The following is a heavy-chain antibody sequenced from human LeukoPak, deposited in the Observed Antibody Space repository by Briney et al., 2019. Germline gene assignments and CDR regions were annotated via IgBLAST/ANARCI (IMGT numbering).Heavy chain of an antibody. CDR2: IYSGGST. Sequence: GGSLRLSCAASGFTVSSNYMSWVRQAPGKGLEWVSVIYSGGSTYYADSVKGRFTISRDNSKNTLYHQMNSLRAEDTAVYYCARDPIAVAGYYYGMDVWGQGTTVTVSS. D-gene: IGHD6-19*01. J-gene: IGHJ6*02. CDR1: GFTVSSNY. V-gene: IGHV3-66*01. CDR3: ARDPIAVAGYYYGMDV.